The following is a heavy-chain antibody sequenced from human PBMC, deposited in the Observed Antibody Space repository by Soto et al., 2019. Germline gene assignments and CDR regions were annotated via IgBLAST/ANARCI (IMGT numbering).Heavy chain of an antibody. Sequence: PGGYLNLSCAASGFPFSSYDFNWVSPDPGKGLEWISYISSSSSTIYYADSVKGRFTISRDNAEHSLYLQMNSLRDEDTAVYYCARPSGYYDTSGYYGTFYYYGMDVWGQGTTVTSP. CDR1: GFPFSSYD. J-gene: IGHJ6*02. CDR2: ISSSSSTI. V-gene: IGHV3-48*02. D-gene: IGHD3-22*01. CDR3: ARPSGYYDTSGYYGTFYYYGMDV.